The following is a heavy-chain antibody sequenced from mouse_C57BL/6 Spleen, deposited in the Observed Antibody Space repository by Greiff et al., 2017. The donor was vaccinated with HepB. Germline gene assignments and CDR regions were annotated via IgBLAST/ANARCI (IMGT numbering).Heavy chain of an antibody. J-gene: IGHJ2*01. D-gene: IGHD1-1*01. CDR3: ARGGSPFDY. CDR2: IYPGDGDT. V-gene: IGHV1-82*01. Sequence: VQGVESGPELVKPGASVKISCKASGYAFSSSWMNWVKQRPGKGLEWIGRIYPGDGDTNYNGKFKGKATLTADKSSSTAYMQLSSLTSEDSAVYFCARGGSPFDYWGQVTTLTVSS. CDR1: GYAFSSSW.